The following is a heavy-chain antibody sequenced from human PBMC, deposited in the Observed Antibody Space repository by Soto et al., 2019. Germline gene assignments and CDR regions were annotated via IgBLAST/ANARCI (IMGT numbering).Heavy chain of an antibody. V-gene: IGHV1-69*02. J-gene: IGHJ6*03. CDR3: ARGVTMVRGVILPYYYYYMDV. CDR1: GGTFSSYT. Sequence: SVKVSCKASGGTFSSYTISWVRQAPGQGLEWMGRIIPILGIANYAQKFQGRVTITADKSTSTAYMELSSLRSEDTAVYYCARGVTMVRGVILPYYYYYMDVWGKGTTVTVSS. CDR2: IIPILGIA. D-gene: IGHD3-10*01.